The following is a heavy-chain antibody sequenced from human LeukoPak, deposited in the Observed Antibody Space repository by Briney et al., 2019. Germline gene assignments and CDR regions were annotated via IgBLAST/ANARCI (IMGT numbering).Heavy chain of an antibody. J-gene: IGHJ5*02. CDR2: INPKSGGT. D-gene: IGHD2-2*01. Sequence: EASVKVSCKASGYTFTGCYIHWVRQAPGQGLEWMGWINPKSGGTNYAQKFQGRVTMTRDTSIHTAYMELSRLRSDDTAVYYCAREEYGFDPWGQGTLVTVSS. CDR1: GYTFTGCY. CDR3: AREEYGFDP. V-gene: IGHV1-2*02.